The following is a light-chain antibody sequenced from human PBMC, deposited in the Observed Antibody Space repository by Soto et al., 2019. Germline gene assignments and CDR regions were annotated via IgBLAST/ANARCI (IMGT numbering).Light chain of an antibody. CDR1: SSDVGGYNY. J-gene: IGLJ1*01. Sequence: QSALAPPSSLSGSPGQSITISCTGTSSDVGGYNYVSWYQQQSGKAPKLMIHEVSNRPSGVSNRFSGSKSGNTASLTISGLQAEDEADYYCSSCTSSRAYVFGIGTKVTGL. CDR2: EVS. V-gene: IGLV2-14*01. CDR3: SSCTSSRAYV.